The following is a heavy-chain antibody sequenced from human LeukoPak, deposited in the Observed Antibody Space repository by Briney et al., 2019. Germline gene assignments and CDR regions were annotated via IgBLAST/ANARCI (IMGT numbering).Heavy chain of an antibody. CDR1: RFSFSNHS. CDR3: ARMSGSRLPGN. V-gene: IGHV3-48*01. CDR2: ISNSGSAK. Sequence: GGSLRLSCAASRFSFSNHSMNWVRQAPGKGLEWVSYISNSGSAKYYAASVKGQFTISRDNGENSLYLQMNSLRAEDTAVYYCARMSGSRLPGNWGQGTLVTVSS. D-gene: IGHD3-3*01. J-gene: IGHJ4*02.